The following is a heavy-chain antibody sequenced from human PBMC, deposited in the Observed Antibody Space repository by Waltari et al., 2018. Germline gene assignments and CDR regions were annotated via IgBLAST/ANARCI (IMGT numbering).Heavy chain of an antibody. CDR3: AKDRRLVALGYFDL. Sequence: EVKLLESGGGLFRPGGSLDLSCAAFGFTFSTLSLTWVRQPQGKGLEWVSAISGSGGSTYYADSVKGRFTISRDNSKNTLYLQMNSLRAEDTAVYYCAKDRRLVALGYFDLWGRGTLVTVSS. V-gene: IGHV3-23*01. CDR1: GFTFSTLS. D-gene: IGHD5-12*01. J-gene: IGHJ2*01. CDR2: ISGSGGST.